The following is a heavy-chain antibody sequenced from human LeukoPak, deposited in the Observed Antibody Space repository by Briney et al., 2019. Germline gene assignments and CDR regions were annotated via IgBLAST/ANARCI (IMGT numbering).Heavy chain of an antibody. CDR3: AREWVSGYYYGMDV. D-gene: IGHD1-26*01. Sequence: ASVKVSCKVSGYTLTRYYMHWVRQAPGQALEWIGIINPSGGSTSSAQKFQGRVTMTRDTSTRTVYMELSSLRSEDTAVYYCAREWVSGYYYGMDVWGQGTTVTVSS. CDR1: GYTLTRYY. V-gene: IGHV1-46*01. J-gene: IGHJ6*02. CDR2: INPSGGST.